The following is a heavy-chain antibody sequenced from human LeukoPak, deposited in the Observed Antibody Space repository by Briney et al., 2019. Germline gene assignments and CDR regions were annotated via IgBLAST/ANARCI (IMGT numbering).Heavy chain of an antibody. D-gene: IGHD6-13*01. CDR1: GGSISSSSYY. CDR2: IYYSGST. V-gene: IGHV4-39*07. J-gene: IGHJ6*03. CDR3: ARGGLAAAGIYCYMDV. Sequence: SETLSLTCTVSGGSISSSSYYWGWIRQPSGKGLEWIGSIYYSGSTYYNPSLKSRVTISVDTSKNQFSLKLSSVTAADTAVYYCARGGLAAAGIYCYMDVWGKGTTVTISS.